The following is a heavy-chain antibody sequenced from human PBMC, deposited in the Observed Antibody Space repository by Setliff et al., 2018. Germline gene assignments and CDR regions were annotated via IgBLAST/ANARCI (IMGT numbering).Heavy chain of an antibody. Sequence: PSETLSLTCTVSGDSITSGSDYWNWIRQPAGKGLEWIGRIYTTGNTNYNPSLKSRVTISVDTSKNQFSLKLSSVTAADAALYYCAASRAYTGAVEGWFLPKTFDFWGQGSPVTVSS. CDR1: GDSITSGSDY. CDR2: IYTTGNT. CDR3: AASRAYTGAVEGWFLPKTFDF. V-gene: IGHV4-61*02. J-gene: IGHJ4*02. D-gene: IGHD3-10*01.